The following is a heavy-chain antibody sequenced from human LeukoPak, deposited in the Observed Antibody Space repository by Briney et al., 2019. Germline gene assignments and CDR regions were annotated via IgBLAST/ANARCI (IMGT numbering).Heavy chain of an antibody. CDR1: GGTFSSYA. D-gene: IGHD3-9*01. CDR2: IIPIFGTA. V-gene: IGHV1-69*13. Sequence: ASVKVSCKASGGTFSSYAISWVRQAPGQGLEWMGGIIPIFGTANYAQKFQGRVTITADESTSIAYMELSSLRSEDTAVYYCARDLLGSATSYSSGAWDYWGQGTLVTVSS. J-gene: IGHJ4*02. CDR3: ARDLLGSATSYSSGAWDY.